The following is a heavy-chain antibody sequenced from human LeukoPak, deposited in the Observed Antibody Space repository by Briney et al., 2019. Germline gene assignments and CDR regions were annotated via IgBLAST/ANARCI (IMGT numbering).Heavy chain of an antibody. V-gene: IGHV1-69*04. D-gene: IGHD6-13*01. Sequence: AVKVSCKASGGTFSSYAISWVRQAPGQGLEWMGRIILILGIANYAQKFQGRVTITADKSTSTAYMELSSLRSEDTAVYYCARDLWRVAARPYYYYGMDVWGQGTTVTVSS. CDR2: IILILGIA. CDR3: ARDLWRVAARPYYYYGMDV. CDR1: GGTFSSYA. J-gene: IGHJ6*02.